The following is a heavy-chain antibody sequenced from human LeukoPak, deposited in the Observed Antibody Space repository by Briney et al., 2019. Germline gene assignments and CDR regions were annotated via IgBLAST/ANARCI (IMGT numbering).Heavy chain of an antibody. CDR1: GGSISSSSYY. Sequence: SETLSLTCTVSGGSISSSSYYWGWIRQPPGKGLEWIGSIYYSGSTYYNPSLKSRVTISVDTSKNQFSLKLSSVTAADTAVYYCARERHQLPHGNWFDPWGQGTLVTVSS. CDR3: ARERHQLPHGNWFDP. J-gene: IGHJ5*02. CDR2: IYYSGST. D-gene: IGHD2-2*01. V-gene: IGHV4-39*07.